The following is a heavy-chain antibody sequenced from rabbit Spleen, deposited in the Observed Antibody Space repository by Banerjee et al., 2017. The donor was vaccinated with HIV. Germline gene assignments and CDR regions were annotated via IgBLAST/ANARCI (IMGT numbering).Heavy chain of an antibody. V-gene: IGHV1S40*01. CDR1: GFSFSEFSFNSGYD. CDR3: ARDLTDAIGWNFGW. D-gene: IGHD4-1*01. Sequence: QSLEESGGDLVKPGASLTLTCTASGFSFSEFSFNSGYDMCWVRQAPGKGLEWVACAYAGSSDSTYSATWAKGRFTISKTSSTTVTLQMTSLTAADTATYFCARDLTDAIGWNFGWWGPGTLVTVS. J-gene: IGHJ4*01. CDR2: AYAGSSDST.